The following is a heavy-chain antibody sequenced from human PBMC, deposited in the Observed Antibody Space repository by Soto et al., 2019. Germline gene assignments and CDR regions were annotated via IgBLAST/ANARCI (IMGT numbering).Heavy chain of an antibody. V-gene: IGHV1-69*01. J-gene: IGHJ4*02. D-gene: IGHD5-12*01. Sequence: VQLMQSGAEVKQPGSSVTVSCKASGGTFSSHYINWVRQAPGQGLEWMGGIITLFGTANYAQNFQGRVTITADQSTSTAYMELNSLRSDDTAVYYCAREVGYGYCSAALLYWGQGTLFTVSS. CDR2: IITLFGTA. CDR3: AREVGYGYCSAALLY. CDR1: GGTFSSHY.